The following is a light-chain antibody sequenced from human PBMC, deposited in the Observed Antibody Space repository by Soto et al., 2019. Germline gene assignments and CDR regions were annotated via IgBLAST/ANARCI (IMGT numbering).Light chain of an antibody. V-gene: IGKV2-28*01. CDR3: MQGLHTPYT. J-gene: IGKJ2*01. Sequence: DIVMTQSPLSLPAAPGEPASISCRSSQSLLHSNGQIFFAWYLQKPGQSPQPLIYLGSNRASGVPDRFSGSVSGTDFTLRISRVEAGDVGVYYCMQGLHTPYTFGQGTKLEIK. CDR1: QSLLHSNGQIF. CDR2: LGS.